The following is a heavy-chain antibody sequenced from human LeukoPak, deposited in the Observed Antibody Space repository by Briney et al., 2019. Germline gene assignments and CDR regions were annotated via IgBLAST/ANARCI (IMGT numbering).Heavy chain of an antibody. J-gene: IGHJ4*02. V-gene: IGHV3-48*01. D-gene: IGHD1-1*01. CDR2: ISSSSSTI. CDR3: ARGGWNDGFDY. CDR1: GFTFSSYS. Sequence: GGSLRLSCAASGFTFSSYSMNWVRQAPGKGLEWVSYISSSSSTIYYADSVKGRFTISRDNAKNSLYLQMNSLRAEDTAVYYCARGGWNDGFDYWGQGTLVTVSS.